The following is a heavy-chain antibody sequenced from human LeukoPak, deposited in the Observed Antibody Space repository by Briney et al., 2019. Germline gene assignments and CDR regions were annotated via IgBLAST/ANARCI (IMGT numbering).Heavy chain of an antibody. J-gene: IGHJ3*01. CDR2: IYSSGST. CDR1: GGSISSYY. V-gene: IGHV4-4*07. Sequence: SETLSLTCTVSGGSISSYYWNWVRQPAGKGLEWIGRIYSSGSTNYNPSLKSRVTMSVDTSKNQFSLKLSSVTAADTAVYYCARQAYDTGYDAFDVWGQGTMVTVSS. D-gene: IGHD3-22*01. CDR3: ARQAYDTGYDAFDV.